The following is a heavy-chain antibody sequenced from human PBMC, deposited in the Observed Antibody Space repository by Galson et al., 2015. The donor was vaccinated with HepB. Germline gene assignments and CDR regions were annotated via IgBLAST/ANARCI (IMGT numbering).Heavy chain of an antibody. CDR2: ISSTANYI. CDR3: ARVKAAAGPVFEY. Sequence: SLRLSCAASGFIFSDFTMHWVRQSPGKGLEWVSSISSTANYIYYVDSVKGRFTISRDNGKNSVYLQMSSLRAEDTARYFCARVKAAAGPVFEYWGQGTLVTVSS. V-gene: IGHV3-21*01. J-gene: IGHJ4*02. CDR1: GFIFSDFT. D-gene: IGHD6-13*01.